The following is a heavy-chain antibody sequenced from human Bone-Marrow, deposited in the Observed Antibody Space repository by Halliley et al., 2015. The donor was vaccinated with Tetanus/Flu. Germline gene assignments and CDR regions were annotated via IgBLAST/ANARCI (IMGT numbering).Heavy chain of an antibody. J-gene: IGHJ4*02. Sequence: SLRLSCAVSGFSISSTSWCTWVRQPPGKGLEWIGEIFHSGSTHYNPSLKSRVTISLGKSKNQFSLNMSSVTAADTAVYYCARVRAEGYYMYFDYWGQGTLVTVSA. D-gene: IGHD3-3*01. CDR3: ARVRAEGYYMYFDY. CDR1: GFSISSTSW. V-gene: IGHV4-4*02. CDR2: IFHSGST.